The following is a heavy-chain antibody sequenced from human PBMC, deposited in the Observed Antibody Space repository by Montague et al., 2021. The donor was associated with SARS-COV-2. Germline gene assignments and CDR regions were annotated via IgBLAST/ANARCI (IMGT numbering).Heavy chain of an antibody. V-gene: IGHV4-61*02. Sequence: TLSLTCSVFGDSISNVNYFWSWIRRPAGKGLEWIGRVYISGSTDYNPSLKSRVTMLLDKSANELTLQVTSVTAADTAVYYCARVSGYGSGSSFNWFDSWGQGLVVTVSS. D-gene: IGHD3-10*01. CDR1: GDSISNVNYF. CDR2: VYISGST. J-gene: IGHJ5*01. CDR3: ARVSGYGSGSSFNWFDS.